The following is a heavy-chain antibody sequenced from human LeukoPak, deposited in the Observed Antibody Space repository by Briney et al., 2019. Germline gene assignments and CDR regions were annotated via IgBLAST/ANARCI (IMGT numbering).Heavy chain of an antibody. V-gene: IGHV4-61*02. Sequence: PSETLSLTCTVSGGSISSGSYYWSWIRQPAGKGLEWIGRIYTSGSTNYNPSLKSRVTISVDTSKNQFSLKLSSVTAADTAVYYCARSQWLGHFDYWGQGTLVTVSS. D-gene: IGHD6-19*01. J-gene: IGHJ4*02. CDR2: IYTSGST. CDR3: ARSQWLGHFDY. CDR1: GGSISSGSYY.